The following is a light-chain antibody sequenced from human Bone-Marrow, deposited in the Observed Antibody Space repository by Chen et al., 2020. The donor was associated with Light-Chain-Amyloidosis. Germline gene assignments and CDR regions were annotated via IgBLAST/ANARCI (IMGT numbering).Light chain of an antibody. CDR2: VVT. CDR1: SSDAGGDNH. Sequence: QSALPQPASVSGSPGQSITISCTGTSSDAGGDNHVSWYQQHPDKAPKLMIYVVTKRPSWVPGRFAGSKSDRTAYLTISGLQTGDEADYFCSSYTITNTIVFGSGTRVTVL. V-gene: IGLV2-14*01. J-gene: IGLJ1*01. CDR3: SSYTITNTIV.